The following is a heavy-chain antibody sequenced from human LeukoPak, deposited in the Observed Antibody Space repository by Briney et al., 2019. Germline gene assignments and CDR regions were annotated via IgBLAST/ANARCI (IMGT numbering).Heavy chain of an antibody. D-gene: IGHD3-10*01. CDR2: INPNSGGT. J-gene: IGHJ4*02. CDR1: GYTFTDYY. Sequence: ASVKVSCKASGYTFTDYYMHWVRQAPGQGLEWMGRINPNSGGTNYAQKFQGRVTVTRDTSISTAYMELSRLRSDDTAVYYCARVFVGGSSFGESIDYWGQGTLVTVSS. V-gene: IGHV1-2*06. CDR3: ARVFVGGSSFGESIDY.